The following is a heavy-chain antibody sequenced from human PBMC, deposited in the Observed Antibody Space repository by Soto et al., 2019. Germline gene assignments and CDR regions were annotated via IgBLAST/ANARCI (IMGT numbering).Heavy chain of an antibody. D-gene: IGHD4-17*01. CDR1: GGSISSCY. CDR2: IYYSVST. V-gene: IGHV4-59*01. CDR3: ARWFDYGPHFDY. J-gene: IGHJ4*02. Sequence: ASETLSLTCTVSGGSISSCYWSWIRQPQGKGLDWFRYIYYSVSTNYTPSLKSRVTISVDTSKNPFSLKLSSVTAAFTALYYCARWFDYGPHFDYWGQGTLVTVSS.